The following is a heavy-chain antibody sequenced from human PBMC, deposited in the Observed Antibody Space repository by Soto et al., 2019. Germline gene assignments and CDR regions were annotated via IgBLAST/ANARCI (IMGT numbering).Heavy chain of an antibody. CDR2: INHSGSS. CDR1: DGSFSGYY. V-gene: IGHV4-34*01. CDR3: ARGHYSDSSGYDDP. J-gene: IGHJ5*02. Sequence: QVPLQQWGAGLLKPSETLSLNCAVYDGSFSGYYWTWIRQPPGKGLEWIGEINHSGSSNYNPSLNSRVTMSVVTTKLEFYLKLASVTAADTAVYYCARGHYSDSSGYDDPWGQGTRVTVSS. D-gene: IGHD3-22*01.